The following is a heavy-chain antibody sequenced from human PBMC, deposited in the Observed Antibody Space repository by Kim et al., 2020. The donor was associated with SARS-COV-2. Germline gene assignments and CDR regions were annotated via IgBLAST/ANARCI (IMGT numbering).Heavy chain of an antibody. Sequence: GGSLRLSCAASGFIFSDYYMSWIRQAPGKGLEWVSYISSSSSYTNYADSVKGRFTISRDNAKNSLYLQMNSLRAEDTAVYYCARDLRTYDYVWGSDRYKSFDVWGQGTLVTVSS. CDR3: ARDLRTYDYVWGSDRYKSFDV. D-gene: IGHD3-16*02. V-gene: IGHV3-11*05. CDR2: ISSSSSYT. CDR1: GFIFSDYY. J-gene: IGHJ4*02.